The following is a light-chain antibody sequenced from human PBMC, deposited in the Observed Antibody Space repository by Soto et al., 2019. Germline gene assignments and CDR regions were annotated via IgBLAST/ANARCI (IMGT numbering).Light chain of an antibody. Sequence: EIVMTQSPLSLPVTPGEPASISCKSSQSLLHSNGYNYLDWYLQKPGQSPQLLIYSGSSRASGVHERFSGSGSGTDFTLKISRVEAEDLAVYYCMQALQAPFTFGPGTKVDIK. V-gene: IGKV2-28*01. CDR2: SGS. CDR1: QSLLHSNGYNY. J-gene: IGKJ3*01. CDR3: MQALQAPFT.